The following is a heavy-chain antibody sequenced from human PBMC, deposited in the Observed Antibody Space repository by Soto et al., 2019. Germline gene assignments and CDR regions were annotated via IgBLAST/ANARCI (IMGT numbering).Heavy chain of an antibody. CDR2: IIPIFGTA. J-gene: IGHJ6*01. V-gene: IGHV1-69*13. CDR1: GGTFSSYA. Sequence: AASVKVSCKASGGTFSSYAISWVRQAPGQGLEWMGGIIPIFGTANYAQKFQGRVTITADESTSTAYMELSSLRSEDTAVYYCARGQLFTMVRGVDYYYYGMDVGG. D-gene: IGHD3-10*01. CDR3: ARGQLFTMVRGVDYYYYGMDV.